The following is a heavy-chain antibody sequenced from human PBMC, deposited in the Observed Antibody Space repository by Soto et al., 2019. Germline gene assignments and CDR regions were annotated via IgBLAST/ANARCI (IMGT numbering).Heavy chain of an antibody. CDR1: GFIFNNYW. CDR3: IRAQYTSSRFDY. Sequence: GGSLRLSCVASGFIFNNYWMDWVRQAPGKGLVWVSRVNSDGSTTNYVDSVKGRFTISRDNAKNTLYLQMNSLRAEDTAVYYCIRAQYTSSRFDYWGQGTLVTVSS. D-gene: IGHD6-13*01. V-gene: IGHV3-74*01. J-gene: IGHJ4*02. CDR2: VNSDGSTT.